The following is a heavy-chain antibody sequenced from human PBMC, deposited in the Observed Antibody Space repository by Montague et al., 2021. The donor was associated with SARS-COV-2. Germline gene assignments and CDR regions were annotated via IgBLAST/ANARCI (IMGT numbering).Heavy chain of an antibody. Sequence: SETLSLTCTVSGDSINTYYWNWIRQPPGKGLEWLGSIFYSGSTNYNPSLKSRVTISLDTSKNQFFLKVTSVTAADTAVYYCARQADGSHFYYGVDVWGQGTPVTVSS. D-gene: IGHD6-13*01. CDR1: GDSINTYY. CDR3: ARQADGSHFYYGVDV. V-gene: IGHV4-59*12. CDR2: IFYSGST. J-gene: IGHJ6*02.